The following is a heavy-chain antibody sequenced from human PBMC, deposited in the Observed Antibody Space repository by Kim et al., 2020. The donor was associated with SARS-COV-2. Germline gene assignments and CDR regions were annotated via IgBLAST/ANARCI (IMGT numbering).Heavy chain of an antibody. CDR3: AKGRSSSWYWY. D-gene: IGHD6-13*01. V-gene: IGHV3-23*01. Sequence: TAYADSVKGRFTNSRNNSKNTLYLQMNSLRAEDTAVYYCAKGRSSSWYWYWGQGTLVTVSS. J-gene: IGHJ4*02. CDR2: T.